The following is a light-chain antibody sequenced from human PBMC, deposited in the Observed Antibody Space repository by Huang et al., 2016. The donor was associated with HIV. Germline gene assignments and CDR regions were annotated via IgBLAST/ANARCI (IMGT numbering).Light chain of an antibody. CDR2: GAS. V-gene: IGKV3-15*01. CDR3: QQYDDWPPYT. CDR1: PRFSIN. J-gene: IGKJ2*01. Sequence: EVVMTQSPATLSVSPGERATLSCRASPRFSINVSWYQQNPGQAPRLLIYGASTRATCSPARFSGSGSGTEFTLTISGLQSEDYAVYFCQQYDDWPPYTFGQGTKLEIK.